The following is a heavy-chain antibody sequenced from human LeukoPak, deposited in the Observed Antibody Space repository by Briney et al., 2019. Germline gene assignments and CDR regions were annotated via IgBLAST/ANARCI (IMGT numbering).Heavy chain of an antibody. CDR1: GFTCSSYS. D-gene: IGHD2-2*01. V-gene: IGHV3-48*01. CDR2: ISSSSSTI. Sequence: GGSLRLPCAASGFTCSSYSMNWVRQAPGKGLEWVSYISSSSSTIYYADSVKGRFTISRDNAKNSLYLQMNSLRAEDTAVYYCLVVPAAPDPSFDYWGQGTLVTVSS. J-gene: IGHJ4*02. CDR3: LVVPAAPDPSFDY.